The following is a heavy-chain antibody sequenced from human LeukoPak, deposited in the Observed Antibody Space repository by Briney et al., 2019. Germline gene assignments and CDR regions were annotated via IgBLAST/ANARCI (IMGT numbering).Heavy chain of an antibody. V-gene: IGHV1-8*01. Sequence: ASVKVSCKASGYTFTSYDINWVRQAAGQGLEWMGWMNPNSGNTGYAQKFQGRVTMTRNTSISTAYMDLSSLRSEDTAVYYCARGESSNWYAGWFDPWGQGTLVNVSS. J-gene: IGHJ5*02. D-gene: IGHD6-13*01. CDR2: MNPNSGNT. CDR1: GYTFTSYD. CDR3: ARGESSNWYAGWFDP.